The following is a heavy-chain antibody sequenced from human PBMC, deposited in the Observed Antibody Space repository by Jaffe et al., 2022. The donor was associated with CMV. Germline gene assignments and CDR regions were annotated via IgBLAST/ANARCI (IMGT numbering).Heavy chain of an antibody. V-gene: IGHV3-66*01. J-gene: IGHJ4*02. Sequence: EVQLVESGGGLVQPGGSLRLSCAASGFTVTTNYMSWVRQAPGKGLELVSVIYSDGNTYSEYYADSVKGRFSISRDNSKNSLYLQMNSLRADDTAVYYCGSRPDAHKGPTHFWGQGTLVTVSS. D-gene: IGHD2-2*01. CDR1: GFTVTTNY. CDR3: GSRPDAHKGPTHF. CDR2: IYSDGNTYSE.